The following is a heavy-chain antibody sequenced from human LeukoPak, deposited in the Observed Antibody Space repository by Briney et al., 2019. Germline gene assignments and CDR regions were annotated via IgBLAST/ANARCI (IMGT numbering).Heavy chain of an antibody. V-gene: IGHV3-64*01. CDR3: ARADCSSTSCHPFDY. CDR1: GFTFSTYA. CDR2: ISSNGGST. D-gene: IGHD2-2*01. Sequence: GGSLRLSCAASGFTFSTYAMHWVRQAPGKGLEYVSAISSNGGSTYYANSVKGRFTISRDNSKNTLYLQMGSLRTEDMAVYYCARADCSSTSCHPFDYWGQGTLVTVSS. J-gene: IGHJ4*02.